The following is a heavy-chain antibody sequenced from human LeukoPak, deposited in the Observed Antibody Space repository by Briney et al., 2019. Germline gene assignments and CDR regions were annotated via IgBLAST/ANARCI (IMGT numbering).Heavy chain of an antibody. V-gene: IGHV3-21*01. D-gene: IGHD3-16*01. CDR1: GFAFSSYS. J-gene: IGHJ3*02. Sequence: GGSLRLSCAASGFAFSSYSMNWVRQAPGKGLEWVSSISSSSSYIYYADSVKGRFTISRDNAKNTLYLQMNSLRAEDTAVYYCARVGAATYAFDIWGQGTMVTVSS. CDR3: ARVGAATYAFDI. CDR2: ISSSSSYI.